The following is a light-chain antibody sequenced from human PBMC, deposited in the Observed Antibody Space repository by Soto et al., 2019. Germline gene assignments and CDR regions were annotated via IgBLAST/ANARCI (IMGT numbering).Light chain of an antibody. V-gene: IGLV4-69*01. Sequence: QTVVTQSPSASASLGASVELTCTLSSGYSTNAIAWHQQQSEKGPRFLMKINYDGTHSKGDGFFDRFSGSSSGAERHLSISSLQSEDEADYYCQSLGTGIQVFGGGTKLTVL. CDR3: QSLGTGIQV. J-gene: IGLJ3*02. CDR1: SGYSTNA. CDR2: INYDGTH.